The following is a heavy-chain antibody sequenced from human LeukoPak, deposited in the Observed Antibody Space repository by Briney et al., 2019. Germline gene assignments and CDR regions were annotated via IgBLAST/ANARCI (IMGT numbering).Heavy chain of an antibody. CDR2: IKQDGSEK. D-gene: IGHD3-22*01. CDR3: ARDWHYYDSSGYYLWGAFDI. CDR1: GFTFSSYW. J-gene: IGHJ3*02. Sequence: AGGSLRLSCAASGFTFSSYWMSWVRQAPGRGLEWVANIKQDGSEKYYVDSVKGRFTISRDNAKNSLYLQMNSLRAEDTAVYYCARDWHYYDSSGYYLWGAFDIWGQGTMVTVSS. V-gene: IGHV3-7*01.